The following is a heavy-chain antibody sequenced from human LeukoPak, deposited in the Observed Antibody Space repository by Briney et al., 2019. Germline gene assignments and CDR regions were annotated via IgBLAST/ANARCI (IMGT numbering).Heavy chain of an antibody. CDR3: TTDPITIFGVVTNMDV. CDR1: GFSFSNYY. J-gene: IGHJ6*03. V-gene: IGHV3-15*01. CDR2: IKSKTDGGTT. D-gene: IGHD3-3*01. Sequence: GGSLRLSCAASGFSFSNYYMKWVRQAPGKGLEWVGRIKSKTDGGTTDYAAPVKGRFTISRDDSKNTLYLQMNSLKTEDTAVYYCTTDPITIFGVVTNMDVWGKGTTVTVSS.